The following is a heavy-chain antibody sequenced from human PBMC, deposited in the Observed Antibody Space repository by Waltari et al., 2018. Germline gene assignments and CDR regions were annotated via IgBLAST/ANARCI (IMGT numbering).Heavy chain of an antibody. CDR1: GFTFSTYW. CDR3: VRAGYSNWDFDY. V-gene: IGHV3-74*01. Sequence: EVQLVESGGGLVQPGGSLRLSCVASGFTFSTYWMHWVRQAPGKGLVWVSHINTDGKTTHYAGSVMARFTISRDNAKKTLYLQMNSLRAEDTAVYYCVRAGYSNWDFDYWGQGALVTVSS. J-gene: IGHJ4*02. D-gene: IGHD5-12*01. CDR2: INTDGKTT.